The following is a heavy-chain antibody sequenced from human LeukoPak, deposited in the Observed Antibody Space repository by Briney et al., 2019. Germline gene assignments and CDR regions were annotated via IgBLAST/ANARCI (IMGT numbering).Heavy chain of an antibody. J-gene: IGHJ4*02. CDR1: GFTFSDYA. CDR3: SRAYSTGWLGINDY. D-gene: IGHD6-19*01. Sequence: GRSLRLSCTGSGFTFSDYAMSWVRQAPGKGLEWVGFIRNKANGGTADYAASVKGRFTISRDDSKTIAYLQMNSLKTEDTAVYYCSRAYSTGWLGINDYWGQEALVTVSS. V-gene: IGHV3-49*04. CDR2: IRNKANGGTA.